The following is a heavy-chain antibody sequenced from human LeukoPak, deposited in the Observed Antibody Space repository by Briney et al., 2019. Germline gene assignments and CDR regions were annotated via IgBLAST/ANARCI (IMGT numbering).Heavy chain of an antibody. CDR2: IHHSGST. CDR3: ARGDGYNPTDSADY. D-gene: IGHD5-24*01. V-gene: IGHV4-38-2*02. J-gene: IGHJ4*02. CDR1: GYSISSGYY. Sequence: SETLSLTCTVSGYSISSGYYWGWIRQPPGKGLEWIGYIHHSGSTFYNPSLESRVSISVDTPKNQFSLKVNSVTAADTAVYYCARGDGYNPTDSADYWGQGTLVIVSS.